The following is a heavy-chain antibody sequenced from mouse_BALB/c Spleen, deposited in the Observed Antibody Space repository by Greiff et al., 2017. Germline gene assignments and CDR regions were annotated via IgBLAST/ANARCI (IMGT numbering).Heavy chain of an antibody. V-gene: IGHV3-5*02. J-gene: IGHJ4*01. CDR1: GISITTGNYR. CDR2: IYYSGTI. CDR3: ARVGYYGYAMDY. D-gene: IGHD1-1*01. Sequence: VQLKQSGPGLVKPSQTVSLTCTVTGISITTGNYRWSWIRQFPGNKLEWIGYIYYSGTITYNPSLTSRTTITRDTSKNQFFLEMNSLTAEDTATYYCARVGYYGYAMDYWGQGTSVTVSS.